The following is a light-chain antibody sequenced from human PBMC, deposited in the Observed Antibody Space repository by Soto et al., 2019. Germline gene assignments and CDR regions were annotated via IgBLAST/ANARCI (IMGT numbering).Light chain of an antibody. J-gene: IGLJ3*02. Sequence: NFMLTQPHSVSDSPGKTVTISCTGSGGSIASNYVQWYQQRPGSAPTIVIFEDNQRPSGVPDRFSGSIDTSSNSASLTISGLKTEDEADYYCQSYDSDSQGVFGGGTKL. V-gene: IGLV6-57*02. CDR3: QSYDSDSQGV. CDR2: EDN. CDR1: GGSIASNY.